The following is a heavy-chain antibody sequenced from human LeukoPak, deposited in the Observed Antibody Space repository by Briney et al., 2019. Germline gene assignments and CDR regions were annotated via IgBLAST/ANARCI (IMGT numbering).Heavy chain of an antibody. J-gene: IGHJ6*03. CDR3: ARDVEVATITNYYYYMDV. CDR2: IKQDGSEK. D-gene: IGHD5-12*01. CDR1: GFTFSSYW. Sequence: GGSLRLSCAASGFTFSSYWMSWVRQAPGKGLEWVANIKQDGSEKYYVDSVKGRFTISRDNAKNSLYLQMNSLRAEDTAVYYCARDVEVATITNYYYYMDVWGKGTTVTISS. V-gene: IGHV3-7*01.